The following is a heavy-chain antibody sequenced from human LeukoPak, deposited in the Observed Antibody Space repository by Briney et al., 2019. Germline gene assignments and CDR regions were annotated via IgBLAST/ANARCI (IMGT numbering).Heavy chain of an antibody. D-gene: IGHD3-10*01. Sequence: ESLTLSCTGSGYSFTNYWIGWVRHMPGKGLGWMGVIYLADSDTRQIPSFQGQVPFSAAKSISTASLQWRSLKPSAPAMYYWARLRAYYNSSSYNYFDGWSQGSLVTVSS. J-gene: IGHJ4*02. CDR3: ARLRAYYNSSSYNYFDG. V-gene: IGHV5-51*01. CDR2: IYLADSDT. CDR1: GYSFTNYW.